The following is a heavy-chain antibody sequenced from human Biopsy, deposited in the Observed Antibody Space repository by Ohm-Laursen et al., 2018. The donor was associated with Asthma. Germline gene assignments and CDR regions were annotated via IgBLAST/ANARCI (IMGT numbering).Heavy chain of an antibody. CDR3: ARGPELDV. V-gene: IGHV4-34*01. CDR1: GFNFTTYA. J-gene: IGHJ6*02. Sequence: ESLRLSCAAAGFNFTTYAIAWIRQAPGRGLEWIGETNERGVTNNNPSLKSRVIISIDTYWNRVSLKLTSVTAADTAVYYCARGPELDVWGQGTTVTVSS. CDR2: TNERGVT.